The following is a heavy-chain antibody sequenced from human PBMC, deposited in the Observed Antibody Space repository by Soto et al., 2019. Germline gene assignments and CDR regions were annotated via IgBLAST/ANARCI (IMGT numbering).Heavy chain of an antibody. CDR2: IYSGGST. V-gene: IGHV3-53*04. D-gene: IGHD2-15*01. CDR1: GFTVSSNY. J-gene: IGHJ6*03. CDR3: AREVVVVVAAHIYYYYMDV. Sequence: GGSLRLSCAASGFTVSSNYMSWVRQAPGKGLEWVSVIYSGGSTYYADSVKGRFTISRHNSKNTLYLQMNSLRAEDTAVYYCAREVVVVVAAHIYYYYMDVWGKGTTVTVSS.